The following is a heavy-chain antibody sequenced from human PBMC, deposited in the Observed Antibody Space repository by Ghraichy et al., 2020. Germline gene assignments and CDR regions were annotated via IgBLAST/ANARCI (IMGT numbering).Heavy chain of an antibody. CDR1: GFTVSSNY. CDR2: IYSGGST. V-gene: IGHV3-66*01. J-gene: IGHJ4*02. CDR3: ARDGRAAAGTVDY. D-gene: IGHD6-13*01. Sequence: GESLNISCAASGFTVSSNYMSWVRQAPGKGLEWVSVIYSGGSTYYADSVKGRFTISRDNSKNTLYLQMNSLRAEDTAVYYCARDGRAAAGTVDYWGQGTLVTVSS.